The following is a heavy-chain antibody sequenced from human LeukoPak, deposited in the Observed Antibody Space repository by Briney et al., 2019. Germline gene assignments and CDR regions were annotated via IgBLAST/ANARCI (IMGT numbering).Heavy chain of an antibody. CDR3: ARGAGMATIDYYFDY. D-gene: IGHD5-24*01. V-gene: IGHV1-69*13. J-gene: IGHJ4*02. CDR2: IIPIFGTA. Sequence: SVKVSCKASGYTFTSYYMHWVRQAPGQGLEWMGGIIPIFGTANYAQKFQGRVTITADESTSTAYMELSSLRSEDTAVYYCARGAGMATIDYYFDYWGQGTLVTVSS. CDR1: GYTFTSYY.